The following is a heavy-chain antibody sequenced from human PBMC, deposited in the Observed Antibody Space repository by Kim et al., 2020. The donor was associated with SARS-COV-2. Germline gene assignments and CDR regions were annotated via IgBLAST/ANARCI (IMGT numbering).Heavy chain of an antibody. CDR2: ISYDGSNK. V-gene: IGHV3-30*04. Sequence: GGSLRLSCAASGFTFSSYAMHWVRQAPGKGLEWVAVISYDGSNKYYADSVKGRFTISRDNSKNTLYLQMNSLRAEDTAVYYCARDIVNRAGYCSGGSCYGAPQRTYYYGMDVWGQGTTVTVSS. D-gene: IGHD2-15*01. CDR3: ARDIVNRAGYCSGGSCYGAPQRTYYYGMDV. J-gene: IGHJ6*02. CDR1: GFTFSSYA.